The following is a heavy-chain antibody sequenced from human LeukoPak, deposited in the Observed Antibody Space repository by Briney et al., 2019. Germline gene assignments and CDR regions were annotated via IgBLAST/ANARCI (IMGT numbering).Heavy chain of an antibody. CDR2: ISGSGGST. Sequence: GGSLRLSCAASGFTFSTYDMTWVRQAPGKGLEWVSAISGSGGSTYYADSAKGRFTISRDSSKNTLYLQLNSLRAEDTAVYYCAKDRGKASPGRYYFDYWGQGTLVTVSS. CDR1: GFTFSTYD. CDR3: AKDRGKASPGRYYFDY. J-gene: IGHJ4*02. V-gene: IGHV3-23*01. D-gene: IGHD3-16*01.